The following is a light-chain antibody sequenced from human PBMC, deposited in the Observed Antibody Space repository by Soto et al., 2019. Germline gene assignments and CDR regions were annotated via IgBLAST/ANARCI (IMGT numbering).Light chain of an antibody. CDR2: EVN. Sequence: QAVLTQHASVSGSPGQSITISCTGTSSDVGGYKYVSWFQQYPGKVPKLIIYEVNDRPSGVSNRFSASKSGNTASLTISGLQDEDEADYYCSSYTRQSTYVFGTGTKLTVL. CDR1: SSDVGGYKY. CDR3: SSYTRQSTYV. V-gene: IGLV2-14*03. J-gene: IGLJ1*01.